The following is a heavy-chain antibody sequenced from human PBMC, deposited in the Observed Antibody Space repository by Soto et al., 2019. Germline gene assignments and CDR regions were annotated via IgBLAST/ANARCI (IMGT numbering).Heavy chain of an antibody. D-gene: IGHD3-16*01. Sequence: SETLSLTCTVSGGSISSGGYYWSWIRQHPGKGLEWIGYIYYSGSTYYNPSLKSRVTISVDTSKNQFSLKLSSVTAADTAVYYCASRTRYDYIWGSPGYMDVWGKGTTVTVSS. J-gene: IGHJ6*03. V-gene: IGHV4-31*03. CDR3: ASRTRYDYIWGSPGYMDV. CDR1: GGSISSGGYY. CDR2: IYYSGST.